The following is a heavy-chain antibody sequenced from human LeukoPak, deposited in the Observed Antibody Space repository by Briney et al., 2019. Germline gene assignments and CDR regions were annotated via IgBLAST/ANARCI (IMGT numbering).Heavy chain of an antibody. CDR2: LYSDGNT. D-gene: IGHD1-14*01. CDR1: GFTVITND. CDR3: ARGVEPLASNTLAY. Sequence: GGSLRLSCAASGFTVITNDMTWVRQAPGKGLEWVSVLYSDGNTKYADSVQGRFTISRDNSKNTLYLEMNSLSPDDTAVYYCARGVEPLASNTLAYWGQGTLVTVSS. J-gene: IGHJ4*02. V-gene: IGHV3-53*01.